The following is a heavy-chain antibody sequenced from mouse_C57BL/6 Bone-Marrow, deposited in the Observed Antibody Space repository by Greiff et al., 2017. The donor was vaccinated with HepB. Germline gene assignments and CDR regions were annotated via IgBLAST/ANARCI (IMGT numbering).Heavy chain of an antibody. J-gene: IGHJ3*01. Sequence: EVKVVESGGGLVQSGRSLRLSCATSGFTFSDFYMEWVRQAPGKGLEWIAASRNKANDYTTEYISSVKGRFIVSRDTSPTILYLQMNALRAEDTAIYYCARGPNWDWLAYGGQGTGVTVSA. D-gene: IGHD4-1*01. CDR2: SRNKANDYTT. CDR1: GFTFSDFY. V-gene: IGHV7-1*01. CDR3: ARGPNWDWLAY.